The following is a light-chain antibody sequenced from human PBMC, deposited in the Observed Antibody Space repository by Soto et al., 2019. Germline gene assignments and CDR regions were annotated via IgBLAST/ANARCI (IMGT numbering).Light chain of an antibody. CDR1: QSVSSSS. CDR3: QQYGSTPVT. J-gene: IGKJ1*01. CDR2: DAS. V-gene: IGKV3-20*01. Sequence: DIARSQSPATLSVSQRETATLSCTASQSVSSSSLAWYQQKRGQAPRLLIHDASSRAPGIPDRFSGSGSGTDFTLTISRLEPEDFAVYYCQQYGSTPVTVGQGTKVDI.